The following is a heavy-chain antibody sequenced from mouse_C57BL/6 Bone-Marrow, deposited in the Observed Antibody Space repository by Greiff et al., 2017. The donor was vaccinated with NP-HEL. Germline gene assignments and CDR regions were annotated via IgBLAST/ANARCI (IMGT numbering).Heavy chain of an antibody. D-gene: IGHD2-2*01. CDR1: GFNIKDYY. J-gene: IGHJ3*01. Sequence: EVQLQQSGAELVRPGASVKLSCTASGFNIKDYYMHWVKQRPEQGLEWIGRIDPEDGDTEYAPKFQGKATMTADTSSNTAYLQLSSLTSEDTAVYYCTATTMVTPFFAYWGQGTLVTVSA. CDR3: TATTMVTPFFAY. V-gene: IGHV14-1*01. CDR2: IDPEDGDT.